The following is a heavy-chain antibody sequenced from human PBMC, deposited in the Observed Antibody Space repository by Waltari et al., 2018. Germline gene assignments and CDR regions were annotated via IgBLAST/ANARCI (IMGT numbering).Heavy chain of an antibody. CDR2: IYHSWRT. CDR1: GYSISSGYY. CDR3: ARRGGIAAAGNRDY. D-gene: IGHD6-13*01. Sequence: QVQLQESGPGLVKPSETLSLTCAVSGYSISSGYYWGWIRQPPGKGLEWIGSIYHSWRTYYNPSLKSRVTISVDPSKNQFARKLSSVTAADTAVYYCARRGGIAAAGNRDYWGQGTLVTVSS. V-gene: IGHV4-38-2*01. J-gene: IGHJ4*02.